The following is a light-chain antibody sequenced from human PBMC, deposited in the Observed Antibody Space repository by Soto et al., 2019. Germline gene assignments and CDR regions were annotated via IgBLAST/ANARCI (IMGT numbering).Light chain of an antibody. V-gene: IGKV1-39*01. CDR1: QSISSY. Sequence: IQMTQSPSSLSASVGDRFTITCLASQSISSYLNWYQQKPGKAPKLLIYAASSLQSGVTSRFSGSGSGTDFTLTISSLQPEDFATYYCQQSYSTPRTFGQGTKVDIK. J-gene: IGKJ1*01. CDR2: AAS. CDR3: QQSYSTPRT.